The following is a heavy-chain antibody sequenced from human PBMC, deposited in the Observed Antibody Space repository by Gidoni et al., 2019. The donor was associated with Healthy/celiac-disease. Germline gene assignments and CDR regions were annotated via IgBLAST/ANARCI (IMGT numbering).Heavy chain of an antibody. CDR3: ARPIRTVYYYYGMDV. V-gene: IGHV3-11*01. J-gene: IGHJ6*02. CDR2: ISSSGSTI. Sequence: QVQLVESGGGLVKPGGSLRLSCAASRFPFSAYYMSWIRQAPGKGLEWVSYISSSGSTIYYADSVKGRFTISRDNAKNSLYLQMNSLRAEDTAVYYCARPIRTVYYYYGMDVWGQGTTVTVSS. D-gene: IGHD4-17*01. CDR1: RFPFSAYY.